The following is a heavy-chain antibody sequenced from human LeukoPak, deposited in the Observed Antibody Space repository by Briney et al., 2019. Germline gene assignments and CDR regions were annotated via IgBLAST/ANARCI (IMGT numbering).Heavy chain of an antibody. CDR3: VRDVRGSGSY. J-gene: IGHJ4*02. CDR1: GFTSSSYW. D-gene: IGHD3-10*01. Sequence: PGGSLRLSCAGTGFTSSSYWMHWVRQAPGKGLVWVSRINSDGSSTSYADSVKGRFTISRDDALNSLYLHMNSLRVDDTAVYYCVRDVRGSGSYWGQGTLVSVSS. V-gene: IGHV3-74*01. CDR2: INSDGSST.